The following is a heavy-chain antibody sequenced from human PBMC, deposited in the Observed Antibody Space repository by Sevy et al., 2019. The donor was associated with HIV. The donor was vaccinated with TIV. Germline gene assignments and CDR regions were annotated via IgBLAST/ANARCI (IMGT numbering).Heavy chain of an antibody. CDR3: ARTAAGTRWGRAPFDY. J-gene: IGHJ4*02. CDR2: IDPSDSYT. D-gene: IGHD6-13*01. Sequence: GESLKISCKGSGYSFTSYWISWVRQMPGKGLEWMGRIDPSDSYTNYSPSFQGHVTISADKSISTAYLQWSSLKASDTAMYYCARTAAGTRWGRAPFDYWGQGTLVTVSS. CDR1: GYSFTSYW. V-gene: IGHV5-10-1*01.